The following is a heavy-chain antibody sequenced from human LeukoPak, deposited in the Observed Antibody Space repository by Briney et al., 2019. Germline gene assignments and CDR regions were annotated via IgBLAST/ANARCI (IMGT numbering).Heavy chain of an antibody. Sequence: AASVKVSCKASGGTFSSYAISWVRQAPGQGLEWMGWMNPNSGNTGYAQKFQGRVTMTRNTSISTAYMELSSLRSEDTAVYYCARKSGITIFGVVISSNWFDPWGQGTLVTVSS. CDR3: ARKSGITIFGVVISSNWFDP. V-gene: IGHV1-8*02. J-gene: IGHJ5*02. CDR2: MNPNSGNT. CDR1: GGTFSSYA. D-gene: IGHD3-3*01.